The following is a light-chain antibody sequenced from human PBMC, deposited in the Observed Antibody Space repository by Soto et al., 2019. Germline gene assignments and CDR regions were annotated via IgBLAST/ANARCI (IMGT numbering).Light chain of an antibody. V-gene: IGLV1-44*01. Sequence: QSVLTQPPSASGTPGQRVTISCSGTTSNIGSNTVSWYQHLPGTAPKLLIYSNDQRPSGVPDRFSGSKSGTSASLAISGLLSEDEADYYCAIWDLTFSAWVFGGGNKLTVL. CDR3: AIWDLTFSAWV. J-gene: IGLJ3*02. CDR1: TSNIGSNT. CDR2: SND.